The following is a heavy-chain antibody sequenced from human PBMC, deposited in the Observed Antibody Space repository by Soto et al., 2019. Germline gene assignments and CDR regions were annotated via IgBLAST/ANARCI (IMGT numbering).Heavy chain of an antibody. J-gene: IGHJ4*02. CDR1: GFTFSSSW. Sequence: PGGSLRLSCAASGFTFSSSWMHWVRQAPGKGLVWVSRVSGDGSSTNYADSVKGRFTISRDNAKNTLYLQMNSLRAEDAAVYYCAKDHPDIVVVPAAPYFDYWGQGTLVTVSS. V-gene: IGHV3-74*01. CDR3: AKDHPDIVVVPAAPYFDY. CDR2: VSGDGSST. D-gene: IGHD2-2*01.